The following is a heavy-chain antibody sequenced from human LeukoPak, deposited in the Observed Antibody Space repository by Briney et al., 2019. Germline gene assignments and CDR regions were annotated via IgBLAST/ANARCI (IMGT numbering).Heavy chain of an antibody. CDR2: IVVGSGNT. Sequence: SVKVSCKASGFTFTSSAMQWVRQARGQRLEWIGWIVVGSGNTNYAQKFQERVTITRDMSTSTAYMELSSLRSEDTAVYYCAAELTYGSWSLYYYYGMDVWGQGTTVTVSS. CDR1: GFTFTSSA. D-gene: IGHD3-10*01. V-gene: IGHV1-58*02. CDR3: AAELTYGSWSLYYYYGMDV. J-gene: IGHJ6*02.